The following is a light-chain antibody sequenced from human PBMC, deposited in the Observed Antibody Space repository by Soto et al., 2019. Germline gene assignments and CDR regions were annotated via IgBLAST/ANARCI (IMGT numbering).Light chain of an antibody. Sequence: DIQMTQSPSTLSASVGDRVTIICRASRSIDSWLAWFQQKPGKTPDLLIYEASSLESGVPSRFSGSGSGTEFTLTISSLQPDDFATYYCQQYTSYSAGTFGQGTKVEIK. V-gene: IGKV1-5*03. CDR2: EAS. J-gene: IGKJ1*01. CDR1: RSIDSW. CDR3: QQYTSYSAGT.